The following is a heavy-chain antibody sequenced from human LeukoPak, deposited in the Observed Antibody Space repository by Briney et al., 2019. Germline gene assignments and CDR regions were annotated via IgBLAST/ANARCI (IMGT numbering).Heavy chain of an antibody. D-gene: IGHD3-22*01. Sequence: GGSPRLSCAASGFTFDDYAMHWVRQAPGKGLEWVSGISWNSGSIGYADSVKGRFTISRDNAKNSLYLQMNSLRAEDTALYYCAKDPYDSSGTGAFDIWGQGTMVTVSS. CDR3: AKDPYDSSGTGAFDI. CDR2: ISWNSGSI. CDR1: GFTFDDYA. J-gene: IGHJ3*02. V-gene: IGHV3-9*01.